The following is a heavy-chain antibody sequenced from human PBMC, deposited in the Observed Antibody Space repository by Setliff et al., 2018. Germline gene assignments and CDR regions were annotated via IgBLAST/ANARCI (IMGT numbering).Heavy chain of an antibody. CDR2: ISGSGGST. Sequence: SGGSLRLSCAASGFTFSSYAMSWVRQAPGKGLEWVSAISGSGGSTYYADSVKGRFTISRDKNTLYLQMNSLRAEDTAVYYCAKEGAGYSSSSDRFDPWGQGTLVTVSS. CDR3: AKEGAGYSSSSDRFDP. V-gene: IGHV3-23*01. CDR1: GFTFSSYA. J-gene: IGHJ5*02. D-gene: IGHD6-6*01.